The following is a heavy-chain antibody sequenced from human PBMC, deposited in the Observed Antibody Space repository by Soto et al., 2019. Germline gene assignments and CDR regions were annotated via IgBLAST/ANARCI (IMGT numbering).Heavy chain of an antibody. V-gene: IGHV1-2*04. CDR3: ARALGYSSGWDAFDI. D-gene: IGHD6-19*01. CDR2: INPNSGGI. Sequence: ASVKVSCKASGYTFTGYYMHWVRQAPGQGLEWMGWINPNSGGINYAQKFQGWVTMTRDTSISTAYMELSRLRSDDTAVYYCARALGYSSGWDAFDIWGQGTMVTVSS. J-gene: IGHJ3*02. CDR1: GYTFTGYY.